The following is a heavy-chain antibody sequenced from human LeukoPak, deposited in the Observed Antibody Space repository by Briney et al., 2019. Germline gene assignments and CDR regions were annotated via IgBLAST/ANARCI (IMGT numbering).Heavy chain of an antibody. V-gene: IGHV3-23*01. J-gene: IGHJ4*02. Sequence: GGSLRLSCAASGFTFSSYTMSWVRQAPGKGLEWVSTISNGGANTYYADSVKGRFTISRDNSKNTLYLQMNSLRAEDTAVYSCAKEYYSGSGTYLYYFDYWGQGTLVTVSS. CDR1: GFTFSSYT. D-gene: IGHD3-10*01. CDR3: AKEYYSGSGTYLYYFDY. CDR2: ISNGGANT.